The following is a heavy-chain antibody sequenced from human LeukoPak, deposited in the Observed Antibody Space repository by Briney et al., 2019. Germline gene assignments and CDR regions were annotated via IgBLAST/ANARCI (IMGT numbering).Heavy chain of an antibody. Sequence: GGSLRLSCAASGFTFSSYDMHWVRQATGKGLEWVSAIGTAGDTYYPGSVKGRFTISRENAKNSLYLQMNSLRAGDTAVYYCARGCSGGSCLTSPHFDYWGQGTLVTVSS. J-gene: IGHJ4*02. CDR2: IGTAGDT. D-gene: IGHD2-15*01. CDR3: ARGCSGGSCLTSPHFDY. V-gene: IGHV3-13*01. CDR1: GFTFSSYD.